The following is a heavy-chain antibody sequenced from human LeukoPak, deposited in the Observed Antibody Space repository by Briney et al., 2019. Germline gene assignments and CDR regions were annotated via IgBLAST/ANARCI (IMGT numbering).Heavy chain of an antibody. D-gene: IGHD1-26*01. CDR2: IYHSGST. V-gene: IGHV4-59*01. Sequence: PSETLSLTCTVSGGSMSGYYWSWVRQPPGKGLEWIGDIYHSGSTNYMPSLKSRVTISVDTSKNQFFLIMSSVTAADTAVYYCARAYGGSYSYFDQWGQGTLVTVSS. CDR1: GGSMSGYY. J-gene: IGHJ4*02. CDR3: ARAYGGSYSYFDQ.